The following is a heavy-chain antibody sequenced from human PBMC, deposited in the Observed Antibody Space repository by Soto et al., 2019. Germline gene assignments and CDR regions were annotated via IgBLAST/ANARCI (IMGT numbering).Heavy chain of an antibody. D-gene: IGHD3-10*01. J-gene: IGHJ6*02. V-gene: IGHV1-69*13. CDR3: ARRGGITMVRARKTYYYYGMDV. CDR1: GVTFSSYA. CDR2: IIPIFGTA. Sequence: SVKVSCKASGVTFSSYAISWVRQAPGQGLEWMGGIIPIFGTANYAQKFQGRVTITADESTSTAYMELSSLRSEDTAVYYCARRGGITMVRARKTYYYYGMDVWGQGTTVTVSS.